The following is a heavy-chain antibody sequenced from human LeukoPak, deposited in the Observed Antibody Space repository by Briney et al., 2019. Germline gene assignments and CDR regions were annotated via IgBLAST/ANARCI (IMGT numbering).Heavy chain of an antibody. CDR2: INPNSGGT. CDR1: GYTFTGYY. D-gene: IGHD2-2*01. J-gene: IGHJ5*02. CDR3: AMAPIVVVPAAMPFWFDP. Sequence: ASVKVSCKASGYTFTGYYMHWVRQAPGQGLEWIGWINPNSGGTNYAQKFQGRVTMTRDTSISTAYMELSRLRSDDTAVYYCAMAPIVVVPAAMPFWFDPWGQGTLVTVSS. V-gene: IGHV1-2*02.